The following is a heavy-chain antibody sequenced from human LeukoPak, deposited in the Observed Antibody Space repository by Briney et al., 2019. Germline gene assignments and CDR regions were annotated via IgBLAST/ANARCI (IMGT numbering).Heavy chain of an antibody. V-gene: IGHV4-34*01. CDR2: INHSGST. CDR1: GGSFSGYY. Sequence: SETLSLTCAVYGGSFSGYYWSWIRQPPGKGLEWIGEINHSGSTNYNPSLKSRVTISVDTSKNQFSLKLSSVTAADTAVYYCARLLPEGQHWGQGTLVTVSS. J-gene: IGHJ1*01. CDR3: ARLLPEGQH. D-gene: IGHD1-14*01.